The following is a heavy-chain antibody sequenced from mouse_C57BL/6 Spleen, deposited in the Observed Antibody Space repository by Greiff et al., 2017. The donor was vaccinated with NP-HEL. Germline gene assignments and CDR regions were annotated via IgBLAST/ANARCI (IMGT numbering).Heavy chain of an antibody. CDR2: ISSGSSTI. CDR1: GFTFSDYG. V-gene: IGHV5-17*01. CDR3: ANMVTKAWFAY. Sequence: EVQVVESGGGLVKPGGSLKLSCAASGFTFSDYGMHWVRQAPEKGLEWVAYISSGSSTIYYADTVKGRFTISRDNAKNTLFLQMTSLRSEDTAMYYCANMVTKAWFAYWGQGTLVTVSA. D-gene: IGHD2-2*01. J-gene: IGHJ3*01.